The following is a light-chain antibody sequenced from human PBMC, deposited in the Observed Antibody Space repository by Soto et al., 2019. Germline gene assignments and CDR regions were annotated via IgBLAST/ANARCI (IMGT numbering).Light chain of an antibody. Sequence: DIQMTQSPSSLSASVGDRVTITCRASQSISSYLNWYQQKPGKAPKLLIYAASSLQSGVPSRFSGSGSGTDFPLTISILQPEDFATYYCQHSSRTSFTSGPGTKWISN. V-gene: IGKV1-39*01. J-gene: IGKJ3*01. CDR1: QSISSY. CDR2: AAS. CDR3: QHSSRTSFT.